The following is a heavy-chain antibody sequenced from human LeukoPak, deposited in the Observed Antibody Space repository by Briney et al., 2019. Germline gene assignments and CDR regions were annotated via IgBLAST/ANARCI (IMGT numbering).Heavy chain of an antibody. V-gene: IGHV3-21*01. CDR2: ISSSSSYI. J-gene: IGHJ4*02. D-gene: IGHD1-14*01. Sequence: PGGSLRLSCAASGFTFSSYSMNWVRQAPGKGLEWVSSISSSSSYIYYADSVKGRFTISRDNAKNSLYLQMNSLRAEDTAVYYCASNHRTRTTALGYWGQGTLVTVSS. CDR3: ASNHRTRTTALGY. CDR1: GFTFSSYS.